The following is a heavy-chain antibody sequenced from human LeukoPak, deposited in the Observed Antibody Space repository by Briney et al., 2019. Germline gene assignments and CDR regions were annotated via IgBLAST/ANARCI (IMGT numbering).Heavy chain of an antibody. Sequence: ASVKVSCKASGYTFSSYNMHWVRLAPGQGLEWMGIVNPSGGSTSYAQKFQGRVTIARDMSTSTVYMELSSLRSEDTAVYYCAREYLPIISLAGAYYFDYWGQGTLVTVSS. CDR2: VNPSGGST. D-gene: IGHD6-19*01. CDR1: GYTFSSYN. V-gene: IGHV1-46*01. CDR3: AREYLPIISLAGAYYFDY. J-gene: IGHJ4*02.